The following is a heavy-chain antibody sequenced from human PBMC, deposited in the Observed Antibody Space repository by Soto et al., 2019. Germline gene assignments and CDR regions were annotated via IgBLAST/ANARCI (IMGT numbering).Heavy chain of an antibody. CDR1: GVSITPYY. V-gene: IGHV4-59*01. CDR2: VYHTGNT. CDR3: AREQYNWKL. J-gene: IGHJ4*02. D-gene: IGHD1-20*01. Sequence: SETLSLTCTVSGVSITPYYWTWIRHPPGKGLEWIGYVYHTGNTYYNPSLKSRVTISLDTSKNQVSLRLKSVTAADTAVYYCAREQYNWKLWGQGTLVTVAS.